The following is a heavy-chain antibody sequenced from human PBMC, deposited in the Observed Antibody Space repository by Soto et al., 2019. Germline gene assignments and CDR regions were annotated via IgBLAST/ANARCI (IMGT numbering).Heavy chain of an antibody. CDR2: INHSGST. CDR3: ARKVRDIVVVPAAKTPLLRNWFDP. CDR1: GGSFSGYY. J-gene: IGHJ5*02. Sequence: SETLSLTCAVYGGSFSGYYWSWIRQPPGKGLEWIGEINHSGSTNYNPSLKSRVTISVDTSKNQFSLKLSSVTAADTAVYYCARKVRDIVVVPAAKTPLLRNWFDPWGQGTLVTVSS. V-gene: IGHV4-34*01. D-gene: IGHD2-2*01.